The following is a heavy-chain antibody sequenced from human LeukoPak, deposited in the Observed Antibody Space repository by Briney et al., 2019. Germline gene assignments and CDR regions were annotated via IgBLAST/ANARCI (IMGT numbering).Heavy chain of an antibody. V-gene: IGHV4-38-2*02. D-gene: IGHD1-1*01. J-gene: IGHJ4*02. CDR3: ARGRAGSFDY. CDR1: GYSISSGYY. CDR2: INHSGST. Sequence: SETLSLTCTVSGYSISSGYYWGWIRQPPGKGPEWIGEINHSGSTNYNPSLKSRVTISVDTSKNQFSLKLSSVTAADTAVYYCARGRAGSFDYWGQGTLVTVSS.